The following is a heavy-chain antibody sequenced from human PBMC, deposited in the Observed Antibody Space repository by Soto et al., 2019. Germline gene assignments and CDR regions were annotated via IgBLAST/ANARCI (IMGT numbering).Heavy chain of an antibody. J-gene: IGHJ4*02. D-gene: IGHD2-21*02. CDR1: GYTFTGYA. CDR3: ARSIVVVTALDY. CDR2: INAGNGNT. V-gene: IGHV1-3*01. Sequence: GASVKVSCKAPGYTFTGYAMHWVRQAPGQRLEWMGWINAGNGNTKYSQKFQGRVTITRDTSASTAYMELSSLRSEDTAVYYCARSIVVVTALDYWGQGTLVTVSS.